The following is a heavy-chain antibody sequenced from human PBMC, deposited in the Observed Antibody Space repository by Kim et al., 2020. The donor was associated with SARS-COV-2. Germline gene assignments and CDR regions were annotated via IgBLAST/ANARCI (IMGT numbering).Heavy chain of an antibody. CDR1: GGSFSGYY. CDR3: ARDLGLPLLNCSSTSCYQSTGDY. V-gene: IGHV4-34*01. Sequence: SETLSLTCAVYGGSFSGYYWSWIRQPPGKGLEWIGEINHSGSTNYNPSLKSRVTISVDTSKNQFSLKLSSVTAADTAVYYCARDLGLPLLNCSSTSCYQSTGDYWGQGTLVTVSS. D-gene: IGHD2-2*01. J-gene: IGHJ4*02. CDR2: INHSGST.